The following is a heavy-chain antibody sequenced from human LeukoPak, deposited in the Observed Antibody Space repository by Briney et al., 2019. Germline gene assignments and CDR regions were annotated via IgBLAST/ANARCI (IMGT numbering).Heavy chain of an antibody. CDR3: ARGTPYSYYMDV. CDR2: IYPNSGGT. V-gene: IGHV1-2*02. CDR1: GYTFTDYF. Sequence: ASVKVSCKTSGYTFTDYFIHWVRQAPGQGPEWMGWIYPNSGGTNYAQKSQGRVTMTRDTSISTAFMELSSLRSDDTAVYYCARGTPYSYYMDVWGKGTTVTVSS. J-gene: IGHJ6*03.